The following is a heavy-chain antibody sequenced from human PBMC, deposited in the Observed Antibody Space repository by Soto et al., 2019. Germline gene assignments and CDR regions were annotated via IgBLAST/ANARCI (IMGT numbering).Heavy chain of an antibody. J-gene: IGHJ6*02. CDR1: GYTFTGYY. CDR3: ARSSAAGTSYYYYGMDV. CDR2: INPNSGGT. Sequence: AASVKVSCKASGYTFTGYYMHWVRQAPGQGLEWMGWINPNSGGTNYAQKFQGRVTMTRDTSISTAYMELSRLRSDDTAVYYCARSSAAGTSYYYYGMDVWGQGTTVTVS. V-gene: IGHV1-2*02. D-gene: IGHD6-13*01.